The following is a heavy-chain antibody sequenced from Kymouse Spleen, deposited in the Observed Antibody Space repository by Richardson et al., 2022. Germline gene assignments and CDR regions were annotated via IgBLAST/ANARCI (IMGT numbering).Heavy chain of an antibody. CDR1: GFTFSSYS. J-gene: IGHJ6*02. CDR3: ARDVTGDRKESHYYYYYGMDV. CDR2: ISSSSSYI. V-gene: IGHV3-21*03. Sequence: EVQLVESGGGLVKPGGSLRLSCAASGFTFSSYSMNWVRQAPGKGLEWVSSISSSSSYIYYADSVKGRFTISRDNAKNSLYLQMNSLRAEDTAVYYCARDVTGDRKESHYYYYYGMDVWGQGTTVTVSS. D-gene: IGHD7-27*02.